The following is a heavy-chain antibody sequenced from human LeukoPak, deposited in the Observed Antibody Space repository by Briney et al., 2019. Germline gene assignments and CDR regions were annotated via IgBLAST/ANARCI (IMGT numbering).Heavy chain of an antibody. CDR2: IYWDYDK. D-gene: IGHD1-26*01. Sequence: SGPTLLTPTPLLTLTCTCSSISPSTIGVGVSWIRQPPGKVLEWLALIYWDYDKRYSPSLKSRLTITKDTSKYQVVLRMTNMDPVDTATYHCAHRDIMGAGKAFDYWGQGILVTVSS. CDR1: SISPSTIGVG. V-gene: IGHV2-5*02. J-gene: IGHJ4*02. CDR3: AHRDIMGAGKAFDY.